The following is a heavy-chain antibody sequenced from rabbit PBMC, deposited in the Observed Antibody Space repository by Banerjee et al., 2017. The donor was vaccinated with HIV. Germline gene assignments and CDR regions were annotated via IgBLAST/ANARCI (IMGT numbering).Heavy chain of an antibody. D-gene: IGHD6-1*01. CDR2: IYTSSGST. CDR3: AREKIYADYVGYGYAFGL. J-gene: IGHJ6*01. Sequence: EESGGGLVQPEGSLTLTCTASGFSFSSSYWICWVRQAPGKGLEWIACIYTSSGSTYYASWAKGRFTISKTSSTTVTLQMTSLTAADTATYFCAREKIYADYVGYGYAFGLWGQGTLVTVS. V-gene: IGHV1S45*01. CDR1: GFSFSSSYW.